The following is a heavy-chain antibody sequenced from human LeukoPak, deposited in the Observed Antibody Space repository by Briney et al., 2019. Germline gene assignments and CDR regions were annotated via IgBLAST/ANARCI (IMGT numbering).Heavy chain of an antibody. J-gene: IGHJ4*02. V-gene: IGHV3-23*01. CDR3: AKDRYYYDSSGSPAYFDY. Sequence: PGGSLRLSCAASGFTFSSYAMSWVRQAPGKGLEWVSAISGSGGSTYYADSVKGRFTISRDNSKNTLYLQMNSLRAEDTAVYYCAKDRYYYDSSGSPAYFDYWGQGTLVTVSS. D-gene: IGHD3-22*01. CDR1: GFTFSSYA. CDR2: ISGSGGST.